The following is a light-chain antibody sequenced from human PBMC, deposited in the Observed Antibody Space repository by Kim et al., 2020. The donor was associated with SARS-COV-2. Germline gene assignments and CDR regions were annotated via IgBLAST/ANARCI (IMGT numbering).Light chain of an antibody. CDR2: AAS. V-gene: IGKV1-39*01. CDR3: QQSYSTPRT. CDR1: QSISSY. Sequence: DIQMTQSPSSLSASVGDRVTITCRASQSISSYLNWYQQKPGKAPKILIYAASSLQSGVPSRFSGSGSGTDFTLTISSLQPEDFATYYCQQSYSTPRTFGGGTKLEI. J-gene: IGKJ4*01.